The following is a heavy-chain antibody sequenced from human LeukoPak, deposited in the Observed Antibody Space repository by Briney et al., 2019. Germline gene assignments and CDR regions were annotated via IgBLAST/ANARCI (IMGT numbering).Heavy chain of an antibody. CDR1: GFTFSYSW. CDR3: ARDPGYGAVDY. J-gene: IGHJ4*02. V-gene: IGHV3-7*03. CDR2: MNGDGSNI. Sequence: GGSLRLSCAASGFTFSYSWMTWVRQAPGKGLEWVANMNGDGSNIYYVDSVRGRFTISRDNAKNSLYLQTSSLRAEDTAVYYCARDPGYGAVDYWGQGTLITVSS. D-gene: IGHD5-18*01.